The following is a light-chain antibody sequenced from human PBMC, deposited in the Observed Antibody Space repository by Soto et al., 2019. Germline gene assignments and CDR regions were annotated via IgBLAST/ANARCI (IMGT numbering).Light chain of an antibody. CDR2: EVS. V-gene: IGLV2-8*01. CDR1: SSDAGGYNY. CDR3: SSYAGSNVPYV. Sequence: QSALTQPPSASGSPGQSVTISCTGTSSDAGGYNYVSWYQQHPGKAPKRMIYEVSKRPSGIPDRFSGSKSGNTASLTVSGLQAEDEADYYCSSYAGSNVPYVFGTGTKLTVL. J-gene: IGLJ1*01.